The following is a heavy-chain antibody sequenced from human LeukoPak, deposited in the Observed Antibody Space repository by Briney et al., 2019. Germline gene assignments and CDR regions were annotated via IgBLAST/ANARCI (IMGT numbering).Heavy chain of an antibody. CDR1: GDSLSSDYY. D-gene: IGHD2-15*01. J-gene: IGHJ6*03. CDR3: ARLGYCSGGSCYYYYYMDV. CDR2: IYYGSVFYSVST. V-gene: IGHV4-38-2*02. Sequence: SETLSLMCTVSGDSLSSDYYWAWIRQPPVKGPEWIGSIYYGSVFYSVSTYYNPSLKSRVTMSGDTSKNQFSLKLSSVTAADTAAYYCARLGYCSGGSCYYYYYMDVWGKGTTVTVSS.